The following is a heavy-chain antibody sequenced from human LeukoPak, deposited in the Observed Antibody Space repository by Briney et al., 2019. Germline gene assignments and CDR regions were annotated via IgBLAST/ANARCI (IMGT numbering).Heavy chain of an antibody. CDR1: GLTFSNHW. CDR3: ARGGGWFAP. V-gene: IGHV3-7*01. D-gene: IGHD3-16*01. CDR2: IKQDGSEK. J-gene: IGHJ5*02. Sequence: GGSLRLSCEASGLTFSNHWMSWVRQAPGKGLEWVANIKQDGSEKNYVDSVKGRFTISRDNAKNSLYLQMNSLRAEATAVYYCARGGGWFAPWGQGTMVTVSS.